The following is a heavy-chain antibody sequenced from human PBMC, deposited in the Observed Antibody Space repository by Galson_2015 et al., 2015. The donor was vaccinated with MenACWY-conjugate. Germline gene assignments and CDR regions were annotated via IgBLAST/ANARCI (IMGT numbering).Heavy chain of an antibody. V-gene: IGHV3-23*01. CDR2: ISDSGAAT. CDR3: AKDVYIDV. J-gene: IGHJ6*03. CDR1: GFTFRQYA. Sequence: SLRLSCAVSGFTFRQYAMSWVRQAPGKGLEWVAIISDSGAATHYIDSVKGRFTISRDNSKNTLYLQMSRLRADDTALYYCAKDVYIDVWGKGTTVSVSS.